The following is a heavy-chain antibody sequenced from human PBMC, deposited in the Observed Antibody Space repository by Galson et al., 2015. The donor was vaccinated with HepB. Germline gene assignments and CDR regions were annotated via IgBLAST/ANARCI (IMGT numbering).Heavy chain of an antibody. V-gene: IGHV3-66*02. D-gene: IGHD3-10*01. CDR1: GFTVSSNY. CDR3: ARELSSRDYYYGMDV. Sequence: SLRLSCAASGFTVSSNYMSWVRQAPGKGLEWVSVIYSGGSTYYADSVKGRFTISRDNSENTLYLQMNSLRAEDTAVYYCARELSSRDYYYGMDVWGQGTTVTVSS. J-gene: IGHJ6*02. CDR2: IYSGGST.